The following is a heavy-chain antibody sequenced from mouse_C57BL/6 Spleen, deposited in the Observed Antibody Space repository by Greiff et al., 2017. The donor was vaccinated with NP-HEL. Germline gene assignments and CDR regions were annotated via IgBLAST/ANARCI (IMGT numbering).Heavy chain of an antibody. CDR1: GYTFTDYN. Sequence: VQLQQSGPELVKPGASVKIPCKASGYTFTDYNMDWVKQSHGKSLEWIGDINPNNGGTIYNQKFKGKATFTVDKSSSTAYMELRSLTSEDTAVYYCARKVGLWFACWGQGTLVTVSA. J-gene: IGHJ3*01. D-gene: IGHD1-1*02. CDR3: ARKVGLWFAC. V-gene: IGHV1-18*01. CDR2: INPNNGGT.